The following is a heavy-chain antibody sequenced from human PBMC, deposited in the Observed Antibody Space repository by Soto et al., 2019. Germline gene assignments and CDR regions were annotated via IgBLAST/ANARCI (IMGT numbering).Heavy chain of an antibody. CDR2: IIPIFGTA. V-gene: IGHV1-69*01. CDR1: GGTFSSYA. Sequence: QVQLVQSGAEVKKPGSSVKVSCKASGGTFSSYAISWVRQAPGQGLEWMGGIIPIFGTANYAQKFQGRVTITADESTSTAYRELSSLRSEDTAVYYCARDTGTDWNYVYWFDPWGQGTLVTVSS. CDR3: ARDTGTDWNYVYWFDP. D-gene: IGHD1-7*01. J-gene: IGHJ5*02.